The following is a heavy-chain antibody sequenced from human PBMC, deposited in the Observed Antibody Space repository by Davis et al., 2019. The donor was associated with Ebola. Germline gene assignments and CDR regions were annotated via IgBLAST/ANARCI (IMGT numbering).Heavy chain of an antibody. J-gene: IGHJ4*02. CDR3: ARGTSDPDY. V-gene: IGHV1-18*01. CDR2: ISAYNGNT. Sequence: AASVKVSCKASGYTFTTYGISWVRQAPGQGLEWMGWISAYNGNTNHAQKFQGRVTITTDTSTSTAYMELRSLRSDDTAVYYCARGTSDPDYWGQGTLVTVSS. CDR1: GYTFTTYG.